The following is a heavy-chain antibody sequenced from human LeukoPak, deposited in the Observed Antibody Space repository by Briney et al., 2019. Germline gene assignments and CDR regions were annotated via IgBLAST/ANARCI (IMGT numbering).Heavy chain of an antibody. CDR2: ISAYNGNT. V-gene: IGHV1-18*01. CDR3: ARDPPVEEYYGSGSYFDY. J-gene: IGHJ4*02. CDR1: GGTFSSYA. Sequence: ASVTVSCKASGGTFSSYAISWVRQAPGQGLEWMGWISAYNGNTNYAQKLQGRVTMTTDTSTSTAYMELRSLRSDDTAVYYCARDPPVEEYYGSGSYFDYWGQGTLVTVSS. D-gene: IGHD3-10*01.